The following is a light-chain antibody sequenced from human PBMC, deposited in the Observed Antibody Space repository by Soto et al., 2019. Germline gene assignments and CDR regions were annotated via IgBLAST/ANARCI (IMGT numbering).Light chain of an antibody. J-gene: IGKJ5*01. CDR3: QQRHSYPIT. CDR2: TAS. Sequence: DIQLTQSPSFLSASIGDRVSITCRASQGISNFLAWYQQKPGEAPKLMIHTASTLQTGVPSRFSGSGSGTEFTFTISSLQLEDFATYYCQQRHSYPITFGQGTRLEIK. CDR1: QGISNF. V-gene: IGKV1-9*01.